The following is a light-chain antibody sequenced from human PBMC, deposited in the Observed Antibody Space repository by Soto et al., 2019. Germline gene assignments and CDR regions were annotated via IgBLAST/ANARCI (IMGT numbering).Light chain of an antibody. J-gene: IGKJ2*01. V-gene: IGKV3-20*01. Sequence: EIVLTQSPGTLSLSPGERATLSCRASQNVVGNYLAWFQQKPGQPPRLLIYGASTRATGIPDRFSGSGSGTDFTLAISRVEPEDFAVYYCQKYGSSFKSTFRQGTTL. CDR2: GAS. CDR3: QKYGSSFKST. CDR1: QNVVGNY.